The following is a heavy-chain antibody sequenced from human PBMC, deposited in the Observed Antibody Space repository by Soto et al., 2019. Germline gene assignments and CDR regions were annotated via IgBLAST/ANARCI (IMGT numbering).Heavy chain of an antibody. V-gene: IGHV1-69*06. D-gene: IGHD5-18*01. CDR3: ASGSALAADS. CDR2: IIPLFGST. CDR1: GGTFTSFT. Sequence: QVQLVQSGAVVKKPGSSLKVSCRTSGGTFTSFTVSWVRQAPGQALEWMGGIIPLFGSTNYAHKFQGRLTITADRSTATAYLDLRSLKSDDTAVYYGASGSALAADSWGQGTLVTVS. J-gene: IGHJ5*01.